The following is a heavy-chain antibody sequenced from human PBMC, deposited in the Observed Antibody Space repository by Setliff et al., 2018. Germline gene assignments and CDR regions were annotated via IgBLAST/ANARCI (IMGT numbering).Heavy chain of an antibody. V-gene: IGHV4-59*12. CDR2: IYYSGST. J-gene: IGHJ5*02. Sequence: PSETLSLTCTVSGGSISSYYWSWIRQPPGKGLEWIGSIYYSGSTYYNPSLKSRVTISVDTSKNQFSLKLSSVTAADTAVYYCARGVAARDRSFDPWGQGTLVTVSS. CDR1: GGSISSYY. D-gene: IGHD6-6*01. CDR3: ARGVAARDRSFDP.